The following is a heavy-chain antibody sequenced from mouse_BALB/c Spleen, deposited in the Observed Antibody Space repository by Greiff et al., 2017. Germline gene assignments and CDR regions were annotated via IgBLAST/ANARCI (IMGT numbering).Heavy chain of an antibody. V-gene: IGHV3-2*02. CDR3: ANYPEGYFDV. Sequence: EVQLVESGPGLVKPSQSLSLTCTVTGYSITSDYAWNWIRQFPGNKLEWMGYISYSGSTSYNPSLKSRISITRDTSKNQFFLQLNSVTTEDTATYYCANYPEGYFDVWGAGTTVTVSS. CDR2: ISYSGST. D-gene: IGHD5-5*01. CDR1: GYSITSDYA. J-gene: IGHJ1*01.